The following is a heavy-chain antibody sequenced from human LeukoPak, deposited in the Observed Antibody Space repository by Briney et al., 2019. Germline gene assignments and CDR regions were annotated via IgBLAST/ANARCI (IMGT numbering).Heavy chain of an antibody. CDR2: ISWNSGSI. CDR1: GLTFDDYA. Sequence: GGSLRLSCAASGLTFDDYAMHWVRQAPGKGVEWVSRISWNSGSIGYADSVKGRFTISRDNAKNSLYLQMNSLRAEDTALYYCAKDTGYYYDSSNYWVWGQGTLVTVSS. CDR3: AKDTGYYYDSSNYWV. D-gene: IGHD3-22*01. V-gene: IGHV3-9*01. J-gene: IGHJ4*02.